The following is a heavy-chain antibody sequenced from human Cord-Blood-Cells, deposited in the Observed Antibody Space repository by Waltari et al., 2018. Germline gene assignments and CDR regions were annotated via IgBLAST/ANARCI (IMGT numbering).Heavy chain of an antibody. J-gene: IGHJ5*02. CDR1: GGSISSYY. V-gene: IGHV4-59*01. Sequence: QVQLQESGPGLVKPSETLSLTCTVSGGSISSYYWSWIRQPPGKGLEWIGYIYYSGSTNYNHSLKSRVTISVDTSKNQFSLKLSSVTAADTAVYYCARDQYYDFWSSRRWFDPWGQGTLVTVYS. D-gene: IGHD3-3*01. CDR3: ARDQYYDFWSSRRWFDP. CDR2: IYYSGST.